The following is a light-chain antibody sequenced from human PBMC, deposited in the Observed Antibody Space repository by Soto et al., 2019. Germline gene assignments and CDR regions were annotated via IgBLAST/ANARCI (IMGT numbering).Light chain of an antibody. Sequence: QSVLTQPPSASGTPGQRVTISCSGISSNIESNPVNWYQQLPGAAPKLLIYHESQRPPGVTGRYSGSKSGTWASLAISGLQSEDEADYYCAAWDDTLNGVLFGGGTKLTVL. CDR3: AAWDDTLNGVL. CDR1: SSNIESNP. J-gene: IGLJ2*01. V-gene: IGLV1-44*01. CDR2: HES.